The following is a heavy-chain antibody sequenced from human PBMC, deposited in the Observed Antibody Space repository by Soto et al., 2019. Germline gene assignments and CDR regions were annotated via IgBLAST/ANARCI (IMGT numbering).Heavy chain of an antibody. D-gene: IGHD6-6*01. CDR3: ASSPPEDGFDL. CDR2: IYYSGST. J-gene: IGHJ3*01. Sequence: QGQLQESGPGVVRPSQTLSLTCTVSGASISSGDHYWTWIRQPPGKGLEWIGYIYYSGSTFYNPSLNSRVTMSIDMSKSQFSLNLRSVTAADTAVYYGASSPPEDGFDLWGQGTMVIVSS. CDR1: GASISSGDHY. V-gene: IGHV4-30-4*01.